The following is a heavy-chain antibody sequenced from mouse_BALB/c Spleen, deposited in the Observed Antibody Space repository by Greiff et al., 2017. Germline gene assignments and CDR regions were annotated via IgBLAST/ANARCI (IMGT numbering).Heavy chain of an antibody. J-gene: IGHJ2*01. CDR3: ARGHYYYDSSCYVDY. CDR2: ISSGSSTI. CDR1: GFTFSSFG. Sequence: DVQLVESGGGLVQPGGSRKLSCAASGFTFSSFGMHWVRQAPEKGLEWVAYISSGSSTIYYADTVKGRFTISRDNPKNTLFLQMTSLRSEDTAMYYWARGHYYYDSSCYVDYWGQGTTLTVSS. V-gene: IGHV5-17*02. D-gene: IGHD1-1*01.